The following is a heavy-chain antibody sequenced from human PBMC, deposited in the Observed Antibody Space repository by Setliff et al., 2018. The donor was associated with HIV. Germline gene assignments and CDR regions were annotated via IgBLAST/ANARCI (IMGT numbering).Heavy chain of an antibody. J-gene: IGHJ6*03. CDR2: TSYDGSEK. D-gene: IGHD5-12*01. CDR1: GFTFSSYG. V-gene: IGHV3-30*03. CDR3: ARSPHYSGYDPLRYMEV. Sequence: GGSLRLSCAASGFTFSSYGMHWVRQAPGKGLEWVAVTSYDGSEKYYADALKGRFAMSKDNSKKTLYLQRNSLGAEYTAVYDCARSPHYSGYDPLRYMEVWGKGTTVTVSS.